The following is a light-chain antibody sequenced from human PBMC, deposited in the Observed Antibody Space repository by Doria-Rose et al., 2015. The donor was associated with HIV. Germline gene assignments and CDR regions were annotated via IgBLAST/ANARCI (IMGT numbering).Light chain of an antibody. Sequence: ANISCSGDKLGDKYACWYLQKPGQPPMLVIYRDDKRPSGIPERFPGSNSGNTATLTISGTQAMDEADYYCQAWDSSTAVFGTGTRVTVL. V-gene: IGLV3-1*01. J-gene: IGLJ1*01. CDR2: RDD. CDR1: KLGDKY. CDR3: QAWDSSTAV.